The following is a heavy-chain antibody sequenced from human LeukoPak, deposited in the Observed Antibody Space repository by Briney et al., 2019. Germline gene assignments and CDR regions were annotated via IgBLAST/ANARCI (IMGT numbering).Heavy chain of an antibody. Sequence: ASVKVSCKASGYTFTGYYMHWVRQAPGQGLEWMGWINPNSGGTNYAQKFQGRVTITRNTSISTAYMELSSLRSEDTAVYYCARYYDFWSGYDYWGQGTLVTVSS. CDR2: INPNSGGT. CDR3: ARYYDFWSGYDY. D-gene: IGHD3-3*01. J-gene: IGHJ4*02. V-gene: IGHV1-2*02. CDR1: GYTFTGYY.